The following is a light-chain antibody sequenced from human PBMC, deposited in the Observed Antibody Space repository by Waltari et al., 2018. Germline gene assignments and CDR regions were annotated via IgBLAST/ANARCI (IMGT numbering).Light chain of an antibody. V-gene: IGLV1-51*02. Sequence: QSVLTQPPSVSAAPGQRVTISCSGGSSNIGNNYVSWYRQFPGTAPKLLIYENSWRPSGIPGRFPGSKSGTSATLDITGLQAGDEADYYCGTWDSSLSGAVFGGGTHLTVL. CDR2: ENS. CDR3: GTWDSSLSGAV. CDR1: SSNIGNNY. J-gene: IGLJ7*01.